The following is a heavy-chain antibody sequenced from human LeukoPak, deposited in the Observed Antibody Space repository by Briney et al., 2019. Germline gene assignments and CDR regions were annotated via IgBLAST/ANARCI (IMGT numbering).Heavy chain of an antibody. D-gene: IGHD3-22*01. V-gene: IGHV3-30-3*01. Sequence: GRSLRLSCAASGFTFSSYAMHWVRQAPGKGLEWVAVISYDGSNEYYADSVKGRFTISRDNSKNTLYLQMNSLRAEDTAVYYCASYDSSGYYFDYWGQGTLVTVSS. J-gene: IGHJ4*02. CDR1: GFTFSSYA. CDR3: ASYDSSGYYFDY. CDR2: ISYDGSNE.